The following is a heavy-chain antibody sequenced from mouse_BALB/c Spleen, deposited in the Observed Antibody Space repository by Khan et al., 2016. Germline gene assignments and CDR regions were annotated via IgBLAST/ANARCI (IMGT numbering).Heavy chain of an antibody. D-gene: IGHD2-2*01. CDR2: IYPGDGDT. CDR3: ARSGYGYDY. CDR1: GYAFSIYW. V-gene: IGHV1-80*01. J-gene: IGHJ2*01. Sequence: VQLQESGAELVRPGSSVKISCKASGYAFSIYWMNWVKQRPGQGLEWIGQIYPGDGDTDYNGKFKDKATLTADKSSSTAYMQLSSLTSEDSAAYFCARSGYGYDYWGQGTTLTVSS.